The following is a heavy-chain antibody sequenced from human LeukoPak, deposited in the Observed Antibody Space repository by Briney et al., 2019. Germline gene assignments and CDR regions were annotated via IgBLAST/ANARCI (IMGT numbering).Heavy chain of an antibody. CDR3: AKDAQRGFDYSNSLQN. D-gene: IGHD4-11*01. V-gene: IGHV3-33*06. CDR1: GFTFSHYG. CDR2: IWSDGSDK. J-gene: IGHJ1*01. Sequence: GGSLRLSCAASGFTFSHYGMHWVRQTPGAGLEWVAVIWSDGSDKYYAKSVKGRFTISRDNSKNSLFLQMNSLRAEDTAVYYCAKDAQRGFDYSNSLQNWGQGILVTVSS.